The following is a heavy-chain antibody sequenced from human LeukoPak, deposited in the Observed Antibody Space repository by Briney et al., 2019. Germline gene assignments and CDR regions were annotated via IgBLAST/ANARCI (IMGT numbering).Heavy chain of an antibody. CDR1: GGSISSDRYY. J-gene: IGHJ3*02. D-gene: IGHD3-22*01. Sequence: KTSETLSLTCSVSGGSISSDRYYWSWIRQPAGKGLEWIGRVYSSGTTNQNPSLKSRITISIDTSKNQFSLKLNSVTAAGTAVYYCARLGYDLKGSYDAFDMWGQGTMVTVSS. CDR2: VYSSGTT. CDR3: ARLGYDLKGSYDAFDM. V-gene: IGHV4-61*02.